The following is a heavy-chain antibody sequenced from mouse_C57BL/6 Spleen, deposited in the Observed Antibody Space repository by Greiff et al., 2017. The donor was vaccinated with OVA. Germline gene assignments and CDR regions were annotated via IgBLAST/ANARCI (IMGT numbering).Heavy chain of an antibody. D-gene: IGHD1-1*01. CDR3: AIITTLVGAY. V-gene: IGHV1-52*01. Sequence: QVQLQQPGAELVRPGSSVKLSCKASGYTFTSYWMHWVKQRPIQGLEWIGNIDPSDSETHYNQKFKDKATLTVDKSSSTAYMQLSSLKSEDSAVYYCAIITTLVGAYWGQGTTLTVSS. CDR2: IDPSDSET. J-gene: IGHJ2*01. CDR1: GYTFTSYW.